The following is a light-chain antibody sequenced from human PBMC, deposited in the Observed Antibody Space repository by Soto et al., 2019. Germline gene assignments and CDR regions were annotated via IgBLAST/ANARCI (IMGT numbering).Light chain of an antibody. V-gene: IGKV1-5*01. Sequence: DIQMTQSPSTLSPSVGDRVTITCRASRSISDWLAWYQQKPGKAPKLLIFDASSLKSGVPSRFSGSGSGTEFTLTISGLQPDDVATYYCLQYSSHSWTFSQGTKVDIK. CDR1: RSISDW. CDR3: LQYSSHSWT. CDR2: DAS. J-gene: IGKJ1*01.